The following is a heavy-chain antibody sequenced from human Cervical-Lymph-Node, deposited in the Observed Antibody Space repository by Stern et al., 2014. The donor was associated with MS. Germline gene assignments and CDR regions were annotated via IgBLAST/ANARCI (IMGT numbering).Heavy chain of an antibody. CDR2: IYQSGST. CDR1: GGSISRGYW. V-gene: IGHV4-4*02. Sequence: VQLVESGPGLVKPSGTLSLTCAVSGGSISRGYWWNWVRQPPGKGLEWIGEIYQSGSTNYNPSLKSRLTISVDKSKNQFSLNLTSLTAADTAVYYCARSLSGTLDHWGQGTLVVVSS. J-gene: IGHJ4*02. CDR3: ARSLSGTLDH. D-gene: IGHD6-13*01.